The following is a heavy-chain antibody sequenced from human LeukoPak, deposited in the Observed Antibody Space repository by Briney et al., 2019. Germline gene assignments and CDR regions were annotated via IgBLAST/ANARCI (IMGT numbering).Heavy chain of an antibody. CDR3: ASRRGSYPNWFDP. Sequence: SETLSLTCTVSGGSISSYYWSWVRQPPGKGLEWIEYIYYSGSTNYNPSLKSRVTISVDTSKNQFSLKLSSVTAADTAVYYCASRRGSYPNWFDPWGQGTLVTVSS. CDR1: GGSISSYY. D-gene: IGHD1-26*01. CDR2: IYYSGST. J-gene: IGHJ5*02. V-gene: IGHV4-59*08.